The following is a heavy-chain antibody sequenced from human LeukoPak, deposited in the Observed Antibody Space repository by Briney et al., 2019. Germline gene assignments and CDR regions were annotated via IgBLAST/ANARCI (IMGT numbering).Heavy chain of an antibody. V-gene: IGHV4-4*07. J-gene: IGHJ4*02. Sequence: SETLSLTCTVSGGSISSYYWSWIRQPPGKGLEWIGRIYTSGSTNYNPSLKSRVTMSVDTSKNQFSLNLSSVTAADTAVYFCARDLIVPVGLTGSGSYSTDYWGQGTLVTVSS. CDR1: GGSISSYY. CDR2: IYTSGST. CDR3: ARDLIVPVGLTGSGSYSTDY. D-gene: IGHD3-10*01.